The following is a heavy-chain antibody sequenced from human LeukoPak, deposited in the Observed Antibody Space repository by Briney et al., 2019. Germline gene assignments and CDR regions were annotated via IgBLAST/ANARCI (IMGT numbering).Heavy chain of an antibody. CDR1: GGSISTYY. CDR3: ARETDTNFFDY. J-gene: IGHJ4*02. V-gene: IGHV4-59*12. D-gene: IGHD2-2*01. Sequence: TASETLSLTCTVSGGSISTYYWSWIRQPPGKGLEWIGYIYYSGSTNYNRSLKSRVTISLDTSKNQFSLRLTSVTAADTAVYYCARETDTNFFDYWGQGTLVTVAS. CDR2: IYYSGST.